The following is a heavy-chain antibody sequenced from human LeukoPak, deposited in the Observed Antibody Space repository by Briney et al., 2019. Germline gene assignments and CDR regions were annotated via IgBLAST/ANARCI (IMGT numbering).Heavy chain of an antibody. D-gene: IGHD4/OR15-4a*01. J-gene: IGHJ4*02. Sequence: PGGSLRLSCAASGYIVSSNYMSWVRQAPGKGLGWVSVIYSGGSTYYADSVKGRFTISRDNSKNTLYLQMNSLRAEDTAVYYCARTSADYGEVLFDYWGQGTLVTVSS. CDR2: IYSGGST. V-gene: IGHV3-53*01. CDR3: ARTSADYGEVLFDY. CDR1: GYIVSSNY.